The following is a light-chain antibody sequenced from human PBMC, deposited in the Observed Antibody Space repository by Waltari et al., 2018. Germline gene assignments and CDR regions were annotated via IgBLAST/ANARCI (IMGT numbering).Light chain of an antibody. CDR1: NVGGKS. J-gene: IGLJ2*01. V-gene: IGLV3-21*03. Sequence: SYVLTQPPSVSVAPGKTARITCGGDNVGGKSVHWYQQKPGQDPVLVVYADTDRPSGMPERFSGSNSVNTAALTISGVEVGDEADYYCQVWLSSSDDVVFGGGTKLTVL. CDR3: QVWLSSSDDVV. CDR2: ADT.